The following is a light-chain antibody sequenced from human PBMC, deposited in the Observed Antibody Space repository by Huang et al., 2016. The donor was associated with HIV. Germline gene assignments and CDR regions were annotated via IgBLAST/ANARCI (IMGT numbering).Light chain of an antibody. CDR2: GAS. CDR3: QQYDSSPS. J-gene: IGKJ2*03. Sequence: EILLTQSPGTLSLSPGERATLSCRASQSVINYLAWYQQKPSQAPRPLIYGASSRATGIPDRFSGSGSGTDFTLTISRLEPEDFAVYYCQQYDSSPSFGRGTKLEIK. V-gene: IGKV3-20*01. CDR1: QSVINY.